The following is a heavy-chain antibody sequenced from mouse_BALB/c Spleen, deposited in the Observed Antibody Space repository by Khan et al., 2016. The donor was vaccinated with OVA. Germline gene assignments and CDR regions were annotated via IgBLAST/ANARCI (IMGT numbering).Heavy chain of an antibody. Sequence: QMQLAESGAELARPGASVTMSCKASGYTFTSNTMHWVTQRPGQGLEWIGYINPNSGYTNYHQNFQDKATLTADKSSSTAYMQLSSLTSDDSAVYYWARRTSADTMDDWGQGTAVTVAS. CDR1: GYTFTSNT. D-gene: IGHD6-1*01. V-gene: IGHV1-4*01. CDR3: ARRTSADTMDD. CDR2: INPNSGYT. J-gene: IGHJ4*01.